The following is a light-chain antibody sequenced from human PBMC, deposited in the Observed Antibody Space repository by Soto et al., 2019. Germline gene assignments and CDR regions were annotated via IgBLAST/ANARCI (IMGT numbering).Light chain of an antibody. V-gene: IGKV3-20*01. CDR3: QQYGSSRVT. CDR1: QSVSSSY. CDR2: GAS. Sequence: VLTQSPGTLSLSPVEIATLSCMASQSVSSSYLAWYQQKPGQAPRLLIYGASSRATGTPDRFSGSGSGTDFTLTISRLEPEDFAVYYCQQYGSSRVTFGQGTRLEI. J-gene: IGKJ5*01.